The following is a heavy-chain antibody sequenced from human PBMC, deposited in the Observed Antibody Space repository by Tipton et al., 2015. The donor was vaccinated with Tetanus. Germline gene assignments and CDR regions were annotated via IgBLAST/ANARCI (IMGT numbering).Heavy chain of an antibody. J-gene: IGHJ4*02. V-gene: IGHV4-30-4*01. CDR3: ARGWGSSWYYFDY. CDR1: GGSFTSGDFY. CDR2: IYSSGRA. Sequence: TLSLTCAVSGGSFTSGDFYWTWIRQSPGKGLEWIGSIYSSGRAHYSPSLKSRVTMSVDTSKRQFSLKLNSVTAADTAVYYCARGWGSSWYYFDYWGQGILVTVSS. D-gene: IGHD6-13*01.